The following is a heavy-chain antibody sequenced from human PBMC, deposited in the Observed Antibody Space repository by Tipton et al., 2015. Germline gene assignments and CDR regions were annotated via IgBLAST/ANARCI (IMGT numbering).Heavy chain of an antibody. V-gene: IGHV4-39*07. CDR1: GGSISSSSYY. CDR3: AREAWNSDSSGYDY. D-gene: IGHD3-22*01. Sequence: TLSLTCTVSGGSISSSSYYWGWIRQPPGKGLEWIGSIDYSGSTYYNPSLKSRVTISVDTSKNQFSLQLRSVTAADTALYYCAREAWNSDSSGYDYWGQGTLVTVSS. J-gene: IGHJ4*02. CDR2: IDYSGST.